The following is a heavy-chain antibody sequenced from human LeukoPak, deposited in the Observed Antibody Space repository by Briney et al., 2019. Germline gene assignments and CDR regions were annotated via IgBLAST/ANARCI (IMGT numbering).Heavy chain of an antibody. V-gene: IGHV3-23*01. Sequence: GGSLRLSCAASGFTFSSYAMTWVRQAPGKGLQWVSTISVSGENTYYADSVKGRFTISRDNSKSTLYLQMNSLGAEDTAVYYCAKVPGGKGWNFDSWGQGTLVTVSS. CDR1: GFTFSSYA. CDR3: AKVPGGKGWNFDS. D-gene: IGHD2-15*01. CDR2: ISVSGENT. J-gene: IGHJ4*02.